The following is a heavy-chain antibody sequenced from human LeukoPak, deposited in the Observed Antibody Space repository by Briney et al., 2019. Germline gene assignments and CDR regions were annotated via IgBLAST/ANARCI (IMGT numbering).Heavy chain of an antibody. Sequence: GGSLRLSCGASGFTFTSYSMNWVRQAPGKGLEWVSTISGSGGSTYYADSVKGRFTISRDNSKNTLYLQVNSLRAEDTAVYYCAKGGKWDVTPFDYWGQGTLVTVSS. D-gene: IGHD1-26*01. J-gene: IGHJ4*02. CDR1: GFTFTSYS. CDR3: AKGGKWDVTPFDY. CDR2: ISGSGGST. V-gene: IGHV3-23*01.